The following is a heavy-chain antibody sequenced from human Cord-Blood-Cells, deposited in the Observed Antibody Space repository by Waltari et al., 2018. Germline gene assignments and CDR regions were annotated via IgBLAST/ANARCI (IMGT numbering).Heavy chain of an antibody. CDR3: ARVPPDYGGNSYYFDY. CDR2: IYSGGST. J-gene: IGHJ4*02. Sequence: EVQLVESGGGLIQPGGSLRLSCAASGFTVRSNYMSWVRQAPGKGLEWVSVIYSGGSTYYADSVKGRFTISRDNSKNTLYLQMNSLRAEDTAVYYCARVPPDYGGNSYYFDYWGQGTLVTVSS. V-gene: IGHV3-53*01. CDR1: GFTVRSNY. D-gene: IGHD4-17*01.